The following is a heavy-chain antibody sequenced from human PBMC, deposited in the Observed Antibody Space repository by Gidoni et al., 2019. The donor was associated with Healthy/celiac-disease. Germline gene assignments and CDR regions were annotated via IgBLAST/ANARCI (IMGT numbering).Heavy chain of an antibody. CDR3: ARDRSSSGLDNAFDI. Sequence: QVQRVESGGGVVQPGRSGRLSCAASGFTFSSYAMHWVRQAPGKGLAWVAVRSYDGSNKDYADSVKGRFTISRDNSKNTLYLQMNSLRAEDTAVYYCARDRSSSGLDNAFDIWGQGTMVTVSS. D-gene: IGHD3-22*01. V-gene: IGHV3-30-3*01. CDR1: GFTFSSYA. J-gene: IGHJ3*02. CDR2: RSYDGSNK.